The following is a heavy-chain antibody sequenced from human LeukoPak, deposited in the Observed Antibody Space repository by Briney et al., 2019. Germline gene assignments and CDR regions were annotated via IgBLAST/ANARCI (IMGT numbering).Heavy chain of an antibody. V-gene: IGHV1-18*01. CDR2: ISAYNGNT. Sequence: GASVKVSCKASGYTFTSYGISWVRQAPGQGLEWMGWISAYNGNTNYAQKLQGRVTMTTDTSTSTAYMELRSLRSDGTAVYYCASASLLWFGEATSFDYWGQGTLVTVSS. CDR1: GYTFTSYG. CDR3: ASASLLWFGEATSFDY. D-gene: IGHD3-10*01. J-gene: IGHJ4*02.